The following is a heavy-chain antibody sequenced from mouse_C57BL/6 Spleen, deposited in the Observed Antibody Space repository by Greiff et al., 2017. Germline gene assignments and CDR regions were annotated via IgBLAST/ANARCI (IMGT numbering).Heavy chain of an antibody. J-gene: IGHJ2*01. D-gene: IGHD2-12*01. Sequence: QVQLQQPGAELVRPGTSVKLSCKASGYTFTSYWMHWVKQRPGQGLEWIGVIDPSDSYTNYNQKFKGKATLTVDTSSSTAYMQLSSLTSEDSAVYYCAIEGTTDWGQGTTLTVSA. V-gene: IGHV1-59*01. CDR1: GYTFTSYW. CDR2: IDPSDSYT. CDR3: AIEGTTD.